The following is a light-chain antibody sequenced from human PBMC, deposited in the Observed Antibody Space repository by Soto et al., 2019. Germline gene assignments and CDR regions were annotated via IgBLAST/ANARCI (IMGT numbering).Light chain of an antibody. Sequence: EIVLTQSPGTLSLSPGERATLSCRASPSVSGSNLAWYQQKPGQAPRLVIYGASSRATGIPDRFSGSGSGTDFTLTISSLEPEDFAVYYCQQRSNWPPTFGQGTRLEIK. CDR3: QQRSNWPPT. V-gene: IGKV3D-20*02. CDR1: PSVSGSN. J-gene: IGKJ5*01. CDR2: GAS.